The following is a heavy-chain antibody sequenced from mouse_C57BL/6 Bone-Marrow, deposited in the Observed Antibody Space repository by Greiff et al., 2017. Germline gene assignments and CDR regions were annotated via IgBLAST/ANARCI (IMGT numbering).Heavy chain of an antibody. Sequence: VQLQQPGAELVMPGASVKLSCKASGYTFTSYWMHWVKQRPGQGLEWIGEIDPSDSYTNYNQKFKGKSTLTVDKSSSTAYMKLSSLTSEDSAVYYCARPFAYWGQGTLVTVSA. CDR3: ARPFAY. V-gene: IGHV1-69*01. CDR1: GYTFTSYW. CDR2: IDPSDSYT. J-gene: IGHJ3*01.